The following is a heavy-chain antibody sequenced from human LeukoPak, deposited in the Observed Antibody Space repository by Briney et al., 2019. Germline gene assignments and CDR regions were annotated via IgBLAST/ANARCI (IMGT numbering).Heavy chain of an antibody. V-gene: IGHV5-51*01. J-gene: IGHJ6*02. CDR1: GYSFTSYW. CDR2: IYPGDSDT. D-gene: IGHD3-3*01. Sequence: GESLKISCKGSGYSFTSYWIGWVRQMPGKGLEWMGIIYPGDSDTRYSPSFQGQVTISADKSISTAYLQWSSLKASDTAMYYCATPHILEWPGMDVWGQGTTVTVSS. CDR3: ATPHILEWPGMDV.